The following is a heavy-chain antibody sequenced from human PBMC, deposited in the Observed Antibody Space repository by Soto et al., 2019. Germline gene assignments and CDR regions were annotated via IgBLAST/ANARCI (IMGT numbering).Heavy chain of an antibody. V-gene: IGHV2-5*02. CDR3: AHRVLRAVFGLVTTTAIYFDF. CDR1: GFSLTTSGVG. CDR2: IYWDDDK. Sequence: QITLNDSGPTVVKPTETLTLTCTFSGFSLTTSGVGVGWVRQSPGKAPEWLAFIYWDDDKRYSTSLKSRLTITKDTSKNQVVLTMANVDPADTATYYCAHRVLRAVFGLVTTTAIYFDFWGQGTPVVVSS. D-gene: IGHD3-3*01. J-gene: IGHJ4*02.